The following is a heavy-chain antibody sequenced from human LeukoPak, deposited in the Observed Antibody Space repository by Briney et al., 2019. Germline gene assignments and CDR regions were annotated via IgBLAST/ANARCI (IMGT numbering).Heavy chain of an antibody. CDR1: GGSIISSSYY. CDR2: IYYSGST. CDR3: ARHLSHWGSYRYPLDY. D-gene: IGHD3-16*02. J-gene: IGHJ4*02. V-gene: IGHV4-39*01. Sequence: SETLSLTCTVSGGSIISSSYYWGWIRQPPGKGLEWIGSIYYSGSTYYNPSLKSRVTISVDTSKNQFSLKLSSVTAADTAVYYCARHLSHWGSYRYPLDYWGQGTLVTVSS.